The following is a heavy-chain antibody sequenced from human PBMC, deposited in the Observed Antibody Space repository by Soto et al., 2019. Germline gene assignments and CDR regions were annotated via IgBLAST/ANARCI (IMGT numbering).Heavy chain of an antibody. CDR3: ARPKGIAPAVWYFDL. V-gene: IGHV4-59*08. CDR2: VSHDGKT. D-gene: IGHD2-15*01. Sequence: QVQLQESGPGLVKPSETLSLTCTVSGDFISSHYWSWIRQPPGKGLEWIGYVSHDGKTDSSPSLKCRVTISLDTSKNQISLSLTSVTAAATAVYYCARPKGIAPAVWYFDLWGRGTLVTVSS. CDR1: GDFISSHY. J-gene: IGHJ2*01.